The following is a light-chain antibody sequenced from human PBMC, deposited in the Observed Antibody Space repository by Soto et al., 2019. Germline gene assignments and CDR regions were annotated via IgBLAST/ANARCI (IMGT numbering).Light chain of an antibody. CDR2: FNN. CDR3: AAWDDSLNGRV. V-gene: IGLV1-44*01. CDR1: SSNIGSNT. Sequence: QSVLTQPPSASGTPGQSVTISCFGSSSNIGSNTVSWYQQLPGTAPTVLIYFNNQRPSGVPDRFSGAKSGTSASLAISGRQSEDEADYYCAAWDDSLNGRVFGGGTKLTVL. J-gene: IGLJ2*01.